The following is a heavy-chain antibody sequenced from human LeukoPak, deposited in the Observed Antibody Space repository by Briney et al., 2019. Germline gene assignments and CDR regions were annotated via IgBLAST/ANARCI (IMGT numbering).Heavy chain of an antibody. V-gene: IGHV1-69*13. D-gene: IGHD2-2*01. J-gene: IGHJ4*02. CDR3: ARGLISGLLFGYFDY. CDR2: IIPIFGTA. Sequence: SVKVSRKASGGTFSSYAISWVRQAPGQGLEWMGGIIPIFGTANYAQKFQGRVTITADESTSTAYMELSSLRSEDTAVYYCARGLISGLLFGYFDYWGQGTLVTVSS. CDR1: GGTFSSYA.